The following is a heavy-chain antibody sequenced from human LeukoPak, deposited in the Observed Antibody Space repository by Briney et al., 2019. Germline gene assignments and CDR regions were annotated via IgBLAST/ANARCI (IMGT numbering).Heavy chain of an antibody. Sequence: SETLSLTCAVYGGSFSGYYWSWIRQPPGKGLEWIGEINHSGSTNYNPSLKSRVTISVDTSKNQFSLKLSSVTAADTAAYYCARERYCSSTSCSGDYYYYMDVWGKGTRSPSP. J-gene: IGHJ6*03. V-gene: IGHV4-34*01. D-gene: IGHD2-2*01. CDR2: INHSGST. CDR1: GGSFSGYY. CDR3: ARERYCSSTSCSGDYYYYMDV.